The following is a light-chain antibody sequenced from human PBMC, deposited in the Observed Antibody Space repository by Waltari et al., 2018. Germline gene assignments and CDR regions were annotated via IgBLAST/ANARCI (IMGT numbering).Light chain of an antibody. J-gene: IGKJ4*01. Sequence: EIVLTQSPGAMSLSPGGSANPSCRATQIITNNYLAWYQQKPGQAPRLLIFVASNRATGIPDRFSGSGSGTDFTLTIYGLEPEDSAVYYCQQYANSPLTFGGGATVAIK. CDR2: VAS. CDR3: QQYANSPLT. CDR1: QIITNNY. V-gene: IGKV3-20*01.